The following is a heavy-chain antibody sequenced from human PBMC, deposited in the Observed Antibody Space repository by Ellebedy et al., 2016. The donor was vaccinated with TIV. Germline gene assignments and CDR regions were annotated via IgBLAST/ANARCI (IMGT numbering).Heavy chain of an antibody. J-gene: IGHJ6*02. CDR1: GGSISSYY. V-gene: IGHV4-59*01. Sequence: SETLSLTCTVSGGSISSYYWSWIRQPPGKGLEWIGYIYYSGSTNYNPSLKSRVTISVDTSKNQFSLKLSSVTAADTAVYYCARDPYPHCSGGRCYELGGLDVWGQGTTVTVSS. CDR2: IYYSGST. CDR3: ARDPYPHCSGGRCYELGGLDV. D-gene: IGHD2-15*01.